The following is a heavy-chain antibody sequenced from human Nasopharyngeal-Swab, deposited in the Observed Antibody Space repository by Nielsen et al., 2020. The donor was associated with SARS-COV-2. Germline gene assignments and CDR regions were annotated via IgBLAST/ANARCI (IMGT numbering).Heavy chain of an antibody. D-gene: IGHD3-10*01. Sequence: SVKVSCKASGGTFISYAISWVRQAPGQGLEWMGGIIPIFGTANYAQKLQGRVTITADESTSTAYMELSSLRSEDTAVYYWASAFGGITMVRGANFDYWGQGTLVTVSS. CDR3: ASAFGGITMVRGANFDY. V-gene: IGHV1-69*13. CDR2: IIPIFGTA. J-gene: IGHJ4*02. CDR1: GGTFISYA.